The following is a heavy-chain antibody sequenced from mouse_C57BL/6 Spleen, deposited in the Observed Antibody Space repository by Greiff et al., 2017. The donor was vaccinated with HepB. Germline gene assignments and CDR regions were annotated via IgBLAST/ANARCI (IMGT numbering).Heavy chain of an antibody. CDR2: IRLKSDNYAT. V-gene: IGHV6-3*01. CDR3: TALYGYLAWFAY. D-gene: IGHD2-2*01. J-gene: IGHJ3*01. Sequence: EVQGVESGGGLVQPGGSMKLSCVASGFTFSNYWMNWVRQSPEKGLEWVAQIRLKSDNYATHYAESVKGRFTISRDDSKSSVYLQMNNLRAEDTGIYYCTALYGYLAWFAYWGQGTLVTVSA. CDR1: GFTFSNYW.